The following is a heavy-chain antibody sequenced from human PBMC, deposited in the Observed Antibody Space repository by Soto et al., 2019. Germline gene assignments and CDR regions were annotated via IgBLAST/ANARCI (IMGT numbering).Heavy chain of an antibody. V-gene: IGHV3-23*01. J-gene: IGHJ6*02. CDR3: AKVGYISSSFGMDV. D-gene: IGHD6-13*01. Sequence: EVQLLESGGDLVQPGGSLRLSCAASGFTFSDRAMTWVRQAPGKGLEWVSAISGSGGSTYYADSVKGRFTISRDNSKNTLYLQMNSLRAEDTAVYYCAKVGYISSSFGMDVWGQGTTVTVSS. CDR1: GFTFSDRA. CDR2: ISGSGGST.